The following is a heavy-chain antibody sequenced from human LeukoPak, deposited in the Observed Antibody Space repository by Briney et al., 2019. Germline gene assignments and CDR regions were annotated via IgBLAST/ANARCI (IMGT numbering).Heavy chain of an antibody. Sequence: GGSLRLSCAASGFVFSSYWMLWVRQAPGKGLVWVSRISGDGTTTTYADSVKGRFTISRDNAKNILYLQMNSLRAEDTAIYYCARSQFDYWGQGILVTVSS. CDR3: ARSQFDY. CDR2: ISGDGTTT. CDR1: GFVFSSYW. V-gene: IGHV3-74*01. J-gene: IGHJ4*02.